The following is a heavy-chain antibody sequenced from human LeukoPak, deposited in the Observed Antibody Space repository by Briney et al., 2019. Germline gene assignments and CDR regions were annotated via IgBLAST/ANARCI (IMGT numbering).Heavy chain of an antibody. Sequence: ASVKVSCKASGYTFTSYGISWVRQAPGQGLEWMGWISAYNGNTNYAQKFQERVTITRDMSTSTAYMELSSLRSEDTAVYYCAADVYQYYFDYWGQGTLVTVSS. CDR1: GYTFTSYG. D-gene: IGHD6-19*01. J-gene: IGHJ4*02. CDR3: AADVYQYYFDY. CDR2: ISAYNGNT. V-gene: IGHV1-18*01.